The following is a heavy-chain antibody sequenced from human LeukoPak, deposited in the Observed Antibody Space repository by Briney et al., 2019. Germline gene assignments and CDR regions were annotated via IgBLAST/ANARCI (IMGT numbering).Heavy chain of an antibody. CDR2: ISGSGGST. J-gene: IGHJ4*02. CDR3: AKTTAGYSSGRYPGWPVDS. V-gene: IGHV3-23*01. Sequence: GSLRLSCAASGFTFGSYAMYWVRQAPGKGLEWVSGISGSGGSTFYADSVKGRFTISRDNSENTVYLQMNSLRADDTAVYYCAKTTAGYSSGRYPGWPVDSWGQGTLVTVSS. D-gene: IGHD6-19*01. CDR1: GFTFGSYA.